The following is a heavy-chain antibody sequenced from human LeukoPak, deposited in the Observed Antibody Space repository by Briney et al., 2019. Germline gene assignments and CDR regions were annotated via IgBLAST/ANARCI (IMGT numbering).Heavy chain of an antibody. CDR1: GYTFTSPG. D-gene: IGHD6-6*01. V-gene: IGHV1-18*01. J-gene: IGHJ4*02. CDR2: ISTYNDNT. CDR3: ARDADSSSPDYFDY. Sequence: ASVKVSCKASGYTFTSPGVSWVRQAPGQGLEWMGWISTYNDNTNYAQNLQGRVTLTTDTSTSTAYMELRNLRSDDTAVYYCARDADSSSPDYFDYWGQGTLVTVSS.